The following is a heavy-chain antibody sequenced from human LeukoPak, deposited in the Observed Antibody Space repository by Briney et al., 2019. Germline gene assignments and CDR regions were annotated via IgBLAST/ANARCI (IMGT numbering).Heavy chain of an antibody. CDR3: TREVWGSTFPDY. CDR2: IYYSGST. CDR1: GDSISSSSYY. J-gene: IGHJ4*02. D-gene: IGHD7-27*01. V-gene: IGHV4-39*02. Sequence: SETLSLTCTVSGDSISSSSYYWGWIRQSPGKGLECIGSIYYSGSTYYNPSLKSRVTISVDTSKNQFSLKLSSVTAADTAVYYCTREVWGSTFPDYWGQGTLVTVSS.